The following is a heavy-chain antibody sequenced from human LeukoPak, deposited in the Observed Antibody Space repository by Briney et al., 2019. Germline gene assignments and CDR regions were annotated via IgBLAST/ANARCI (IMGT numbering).Heavy chain of an antibody. CDR1: RLTGSSNF. J-gene: IGHJ6*02. V-gene: IGHV3-66*01. CDR3: ASSGTASRGALDV. Sequence: GGSLRLACAASRLTGSSNFMTWARQARGKGLEWVSAIYSGGSTFYADSVRGRFNISRDNSRKTMFLQMSSLRVEDAGVYYCASSGTASRGALDVWGQGTTVTVSS. D-gene: IGHD1-1*01. CDR2: IYSGGST.